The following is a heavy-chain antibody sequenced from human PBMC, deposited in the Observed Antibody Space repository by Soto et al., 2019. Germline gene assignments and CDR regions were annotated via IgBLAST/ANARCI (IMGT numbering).Heavy chain of an antibody. CDR2: IYYSGST. CDR3: ARATDYSGSYYYFXY. J-gene: IGHJ4*02. CDR1: GGSINNHY. D-gene: IGHD1-26*01. V-gene: IGHV4-59*11. Sequence: SETLSLTCTVSGGSINNHYWSWIRQPPEKGLEWIGYIYYSGSTNYNPSLKSRVTISVDTSKNQFSLKLSSVTAADTAVYYCARATDYSGSYYYFXYWGQGTLVTVSS.